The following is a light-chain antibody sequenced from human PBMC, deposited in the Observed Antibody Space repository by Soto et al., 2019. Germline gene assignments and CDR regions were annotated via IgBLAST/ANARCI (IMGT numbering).Light chain of an antibody. CDR2: EGS. V-gene: IGLV2-23*03. CDR1: SSDVGSYNL. J-gene: IGLJ2*01. CDR3: CSYAGSSTFHVV. Sequence: QSALTQPASVYGSPGQSITISCTGTSSDVGSYNLVSWYQQHPGKAPKLMIYEGSKRPSGVSNRFSGSKSGNTASLTISGLQADDEADYYCCSYAGSSTFHVVFGGGTKVTVL.